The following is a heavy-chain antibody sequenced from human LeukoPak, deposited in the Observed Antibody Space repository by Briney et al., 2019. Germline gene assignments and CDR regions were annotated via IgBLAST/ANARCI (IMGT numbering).Heavy chain of an antibody. J-gene: IGHJ5*02. CDR1: GGSFSGYY. V-gene: IGHV4-34*01. CDR3: ARYYDYVWGSYRPVPNWFDP. D-gene: IGHD3-16*02. Sequence: SETLSLTCAVYGGSFSGYYWSWIRQPPGKGLEWIGEINHSGSTNYNPSLKSRVTISVDTSKNQFSLKLSSVTAADTAVYYCARYYDYVWGSYRPVPNWFDPWGQGTLVTVSS. CDR2: INHSGST.